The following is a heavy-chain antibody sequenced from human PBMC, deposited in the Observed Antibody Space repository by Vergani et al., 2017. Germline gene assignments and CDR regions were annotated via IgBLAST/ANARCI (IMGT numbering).Heavy chain of an antibody. CDR3: ARQGLAGYD. J-gene: IGHJ4*02. V-gene: IGHV3-48*01. D-gene: IGHD6-19*01. Sequence: EVQLVESGGGLVQPGGSLRLSCAASGFTFNNYNMNLVRQSPGKGLEWLSYISSSGTTIYYADSVKGRFTISRDNARNSLYLQMNSLRAGDTAIYYCARQGLAGYDWGQGALVTVSS. CDR1: GFTFNNYN. CDR2: ISSSGTTI.